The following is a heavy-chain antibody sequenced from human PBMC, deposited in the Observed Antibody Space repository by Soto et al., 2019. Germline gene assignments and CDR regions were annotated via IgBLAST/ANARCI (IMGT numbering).Heavy chain of an antibody. CDR1: GGSISSYY. V-gene: IGHV4-59*05. CDR3: AGARYGDHFDY. J-gene: IGHJ4*02. CDR2: IYYSGST. Sequence: SETLSLTCTVSGGSISSYYWSWIRQPPGKGLEWIGSIYYSGSTYYNPSLKSRVTISVDTSKNQFSLKLSSVTAADTAVYYCAGARYGDHFDYWGQGTLVTVSS. D-gene: IGHD4-17*01.